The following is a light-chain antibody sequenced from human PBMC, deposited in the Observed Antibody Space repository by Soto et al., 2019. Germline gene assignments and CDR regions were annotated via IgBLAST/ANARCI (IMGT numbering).Light chain of an antibody. Sequence: DLQVTQSPSTLSASVGDRVTITCRASQSIRSWLAWYQQKPGKAPKLLISKASSLESGVPSRFSGSGSGTAFTLTISSLQPDDFATYYCQQYNTYPYSFGPGTKVDIK. J-gene: IGKJ3*01. CDR1: QSIRSW. CDR3: QQYNTYPYS. CDR2: KAS. V-gene: IGKV1-5*03.